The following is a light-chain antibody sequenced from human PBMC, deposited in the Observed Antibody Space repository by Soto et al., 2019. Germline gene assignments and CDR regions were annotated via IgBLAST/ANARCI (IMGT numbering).Light chain of an antibody. CDR2: GAS. J-gene: IGKJ4*01. CDR3: QKFSSDPFT. V-gene: IGKV3-20*01. Sequence: EIVFTQSPCTLSLSPGERATLSCRASQSVSSSYLAWYQQKPGQAPRLLIYGASNRATGIPDRFSGSGSGTDFTLTISRLEPEDFATYYCQKFSSDPFTFGGGTKVDIK. CDR1: QSVSSSY.